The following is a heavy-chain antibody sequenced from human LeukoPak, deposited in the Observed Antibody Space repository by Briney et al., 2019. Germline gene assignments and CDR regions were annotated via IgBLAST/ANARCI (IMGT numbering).Heavy chain of an antibody. Sequence: GGSLRLSCVISLYTPTEITGSRGCQSPGKGLEWVSVIYSDGSTFHADSVKGRFTISRDNSKNTLYLQMNSLRAEDTAVYFCVGFGSGSNCFEWWGQGALVTVSS. D-gene: IGHD3-10*01. J-gene: IGHJ4*02. CDR2: IYSDGST. CDR3: VGFGSGSNCFEW. V-gene: IGHV3-23*03. CDR1: LYTPTEIT.